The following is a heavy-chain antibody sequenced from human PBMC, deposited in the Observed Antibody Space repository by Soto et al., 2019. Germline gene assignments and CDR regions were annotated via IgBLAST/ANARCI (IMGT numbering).Heavy chain of an antibody. V-gene: IGHV3-30*03. D-gene: IGHD7-27*01. J-gene: IGHJ3*02. CDR1: GFTFSSYG. CDR2: ISYDGSNK. Sequence: QVQLVESGGGVVQPGRSLRLSCAASGFTFSSYGMHWVRQAPGKGLEWVAVISYDGSNKYYADSVKGRFTISRDNSKNTLYLQMNSLRAEDTAVYYCASNWGYAFYIWGQGTMVTVSS. CDR3: ASNWGYAFYI.